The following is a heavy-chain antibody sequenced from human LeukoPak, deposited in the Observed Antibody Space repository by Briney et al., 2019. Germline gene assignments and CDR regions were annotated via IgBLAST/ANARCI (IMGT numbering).Heavy chain of an antibody. V-gene: IGHV1-69*01. J-gene: IGHJ4*02. CDR1: GGTFSSYA. CDR2: IIPIFGTA. Sequence: SVKVSCKASGGTFSSYAISWVRQAPGQGLEWMGGIIPIFGTANYAQKFQGRVTITADESTSTAYMELSSLRSEDTAVYYCARREDGYNYNYFDYWGQGTLVTVSS. D-gene: IGHD5-24*01. CDR3: ARREDGYNYNYFDY.